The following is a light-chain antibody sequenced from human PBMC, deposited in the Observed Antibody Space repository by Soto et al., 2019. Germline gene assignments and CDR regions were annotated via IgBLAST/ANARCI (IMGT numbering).Light chain of an antibody. Sequence: NFMLTQPHSVSESPGKTVTISCTRSSGSIASNYVQWYQQRPGSAPTTVIYEDNQRPSGVPDRFSGSIDSSSNSASLTISGLKTEDEADYYCQSYDSSGGVVFGGGTKLTV. CDR3: QSYDSSGGVV. V-gene: IGLV6-57*04. CDR2: EDN. J-gene: IGLJ2*01. CDR1: SGSIASNY.